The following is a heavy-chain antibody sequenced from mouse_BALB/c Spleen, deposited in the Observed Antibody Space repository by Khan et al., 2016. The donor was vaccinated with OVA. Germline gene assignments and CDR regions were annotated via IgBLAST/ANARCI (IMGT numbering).Heavy chain of an antibody. J-gene: IGHJ3*01. CDR2: IYPGNTDT. CDR3: TRRNWDVAWFAY. CDR1: GYTFTSYW. D-gene: IGHD4-1*01. Sequence: EVQLQQSGTVLARPGASVKMSCKVSGYTFTSYWMHWVKQRPGQGLEWIGDIYPGNTDTNYNQKFKGKAKLTAVTSTSTAYMELSSLTNEDSAVYYCTRRNWDVAWFAYWGQGTLVTVSA. V-gene: IGHV1-5*01.